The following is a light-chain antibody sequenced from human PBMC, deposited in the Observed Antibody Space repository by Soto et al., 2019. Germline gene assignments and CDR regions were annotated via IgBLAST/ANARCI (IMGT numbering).Light chain of an antibody. V-gene: IGKV3-20*01. CDR1: QSVSSY. J-gene: IGKJ5*01. CDR3: QQYTGPPTT. Sequence: VMTQSPATLSVSPGERATLSCRASQSVSSYLAWYQQKPGQAPRLLIYGASSRATGIPDRFSGSGSGTDFTLTITRLEPEDSAVYFCQQYTGPPTTFGQGTRLEIK. CDR2: GAS.